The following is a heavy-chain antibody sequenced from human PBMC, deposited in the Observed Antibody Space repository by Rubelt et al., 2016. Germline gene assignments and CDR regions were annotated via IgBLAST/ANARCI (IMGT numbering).Heavy chain of an antibody. D-gene: IGHD1-26*01. Sequence: QVQLQESGPGLVKPSGTLSLTCTVSGGSISSYYWSWIRQPPGKGLEWIGNIYYTGSAYYNPPLKSRVTISVDTSKNQFSRKLNSVTAADTAVYYCARVTGARGYWGQGTLVTVSS. CDR1: GGSISSYY. J-gene: IGHJ4*02. V-gene: IGHV4-59*04. CDR2: IYYTGSA. CDR3: ARVTGARGY.